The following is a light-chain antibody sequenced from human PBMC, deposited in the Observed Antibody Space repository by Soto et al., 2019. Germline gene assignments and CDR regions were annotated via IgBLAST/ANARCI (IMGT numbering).Light chain of an antibody. CDR2: DAS. J-gene: IGKJ1*01. CDR1: QTINSW. CDR3: QQYNSPSWT. V-gene: IGKV1-5*01. Sequence: DIQMTQSPSTLSASVGDRVTITCRASQTINSWLAWYQQKPGKAPKVLIFDASSLKTGVPSRFSGSGSGTEFTLTISSLQPDDFATYYCQQYNSPSWTFGQGTKVDIK.